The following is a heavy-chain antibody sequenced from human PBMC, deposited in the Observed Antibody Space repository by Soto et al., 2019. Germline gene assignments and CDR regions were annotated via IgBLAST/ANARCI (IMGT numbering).Heavy chain of an antibody. CDR3: ARAQRSDAFDI. Sequence: DSVKVACKAAGYTFTSYYMHWVRQAPGQGLEWMGIINPSGGSTSYAQKFQGRVTITADKSTSTAYMELSSLRSEDTAVYYCARAQRSDAFDIWGQGTMVTV. J-gene: IGHJ3*02. CDR1: GYTFTSYY. V-gene: IGHV1-46*01. CDR2: INPSGGST. D-gene: IGHD1-26*01.